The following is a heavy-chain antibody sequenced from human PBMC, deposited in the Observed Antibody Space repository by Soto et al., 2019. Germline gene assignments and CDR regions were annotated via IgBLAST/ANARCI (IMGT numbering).Heavy chain of an antibody. D-gene: IGHD1-26*01. CDR2: ITPIFGTP. J-gene: IGHJ6*02. CDR3: AKVSLGALTFTDYYYYGLDV. V-gene: IGHV1-69*13. Sequence: SVKVSCKTSGGTFRTTAISWVRQAPGQGLEWLGEITPIFGTPDYAQKFQGRITITADESTSTVYMDLNSLRAEDTAVYYCAKVSLGALTFTDYYYYGLDVWGQGTTVTVSS. CDR1: GGTFRTTA.